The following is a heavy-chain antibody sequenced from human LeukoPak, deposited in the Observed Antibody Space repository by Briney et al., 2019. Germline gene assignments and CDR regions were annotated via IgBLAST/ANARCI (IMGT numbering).Heavy chain of an antibody. CDR2: FYYSGST. V-gene: IGHV4-59*08. CDR3: ARTRSQAISAQYFDY. CDR1: GGSVSSYS. J-gene: IGHJ4*02. Sequence: SSETLSLTCTVSGGSVSSYSWSWLRQPPGKGLEWIGYFYYSGSTNYNPSLKSRVTISVDTSKSQFSLNLTSVTAADTAVYYCARTRSQAISAQYFDYWGQGTLVTVSS. D-gene: IGHD2-2*02.